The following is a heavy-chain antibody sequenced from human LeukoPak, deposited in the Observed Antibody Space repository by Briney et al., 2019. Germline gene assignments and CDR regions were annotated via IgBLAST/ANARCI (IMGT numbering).Heavy chain of an antibody. J-gene: IGHJ4*02. CDR1: GDSISSGDYY. CDR3: ARPYCSAGNCYSNFDS. CDR2: IYYSGNT. D-gene: IGHD2-15*01. V-gene: IGHV4-30-4*08. Sequence: SETLSLTCTVSGDSISSGDYYWSWIRQPPGKGLEWIGYIYYSGNTYYNPSLQSRVTISVDTSKNQFSLKLSSVTAADTAVYYCARPYCSAGNCYSNFDSWGQGALVTVSS.